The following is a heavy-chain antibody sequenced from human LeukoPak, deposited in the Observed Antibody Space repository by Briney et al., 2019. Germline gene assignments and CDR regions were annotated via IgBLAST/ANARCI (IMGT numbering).Heavy chain of an antibody. V-gene: IGHV3-21*01. CDR3: ARSGAQSYGVEY. CDR2: ISSSSSYI. D-gene: IGHD5-18*01. Sequence: GGSLRLSCAASGFTFNTYNMNWVRQAPGKGLEWVSSISSSSSYIYYADSVKGRFIISRDNAKNSLYLQMGGLRAEDTAMYYCARSGAQSYGVEYWGQGTLVTVSS. J-gene: IGHJ4*02. CDR1: GFTFNTYN.